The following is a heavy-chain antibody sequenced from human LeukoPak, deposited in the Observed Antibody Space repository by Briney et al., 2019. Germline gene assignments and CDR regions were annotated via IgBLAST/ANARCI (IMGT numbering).Heavy chain of an antibody. D-gene: IGHD3-3*01. V-gene: IGHV4-59*01. Sequence: SGTLSLTCTVSGGSISSYYWSWIRQPPGKGLEWIGYIYYSGSTNYNPSLKSRVTISVDTSKNQFSLKLSSVTAADTAVYYCARVGLSPVLRFLEWALDYWGQGTLVTVSS. CDR3: ARVGLSPVLRFLEWALDY. CDR1: GGSISSYY. J-gene: IGHJ4*02. CDR2: IYYSGST.